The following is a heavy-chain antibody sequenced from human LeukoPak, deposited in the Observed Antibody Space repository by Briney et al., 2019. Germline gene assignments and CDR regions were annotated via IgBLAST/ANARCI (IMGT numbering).Heavy chain of an antibody. Sequence: PSQTPSLTCTVSGGSISSGGYYWSWIRQHPGKGLEWIGYIYYSGSTYYNPSLKSRVTISVDTSKNQFSLKLSSVTAADTAVYYCARETGPSTVTTLEYAFDIWGQGTMVTVSS. CDR2: IYYSGST. CDR1: GGSISSGGYY. V-gene: IGHV4-31*03. J-gene: IGHJ3*02. D-gene: IGHD4-17*01. CDR3: ARETGPSTVTTLEYAFDI.